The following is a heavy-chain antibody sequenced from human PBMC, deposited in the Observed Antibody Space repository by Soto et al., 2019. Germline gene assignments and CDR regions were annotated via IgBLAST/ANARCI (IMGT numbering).Heavy chain of an antibody. CDR1: GGSVSSGNFY. Sequence: SETLSLTCTVSGGSVSSGNFYWRWILQPPGKGLEWIAYIHSGVSTDYNPYLKSRIFISRDTSKNHFSLTLRSVTAADTAMYYCARIGDFAVAYWGKEHIVNGSS. CDR2: IHSGVST. J-gene: IGHJ4*02. D-gene: IGHD3-10*01. CDR3: ARIGDFAVAY. V-gene: IGHV4-61*01.